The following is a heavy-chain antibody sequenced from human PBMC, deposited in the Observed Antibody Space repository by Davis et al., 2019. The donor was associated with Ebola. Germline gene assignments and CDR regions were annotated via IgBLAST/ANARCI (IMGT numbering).Heavy chain of an antibody. CDR1: GFTFSNYA. J-gene: IGHJ4*02. Sequence: GGSLRLSCAASGFTFSNYAMSWVRQGPGKGLEWVSAITGGGDSTYHADSVKGRFTISRDNSKNTLYLQMNSLRAEDTAVHYCAKGMYSGYDYAFDYWGQGTLVTVSS. V-gene: IGHV3-23*01. CDR3: AKGMYSGYDYAFDY. CDR2: ITGGGDST. D-gene: IGHD5-12*01.